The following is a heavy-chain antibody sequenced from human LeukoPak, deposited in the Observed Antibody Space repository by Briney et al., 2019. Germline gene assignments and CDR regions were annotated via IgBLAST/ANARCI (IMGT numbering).Heavy chain of an antibody. CDR2: IIPIFGTA. J-gene: IGHJ4*02. Sequence: SVKVSCKASGGTFSSYAISWVRQAPGQGLEWMGGIIPIFGTANYAQKFQGRVTITTDESTSTAYMELSSLGSEDTAVYYCARGGPYYDILTGYPFDYWGQGTLVTVSS. CDR3: ARGGPYYDILTGYPFDY. D-gene: IGHD3-9*01. V-gene: IGHV1-69*05. CDR1: GGTFSSYA.